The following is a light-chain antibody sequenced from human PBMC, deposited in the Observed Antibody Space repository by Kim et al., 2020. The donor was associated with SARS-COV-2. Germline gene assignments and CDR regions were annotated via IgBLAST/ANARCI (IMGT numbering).Light chain of an antibody. J-gene: IGKJ1*01. CDR1: QSISSNY. V-gene: IGKV3-20*01. CDR2: GAS. Sequence: LSPGERATLSCRASQSISSNYLAWYQQRPGQAPRLLIYGASSRATGVPDRFSGSGSGTDFTLTINRLEPEDCAVYFCQQYGSSPGPFGLGTRVEI. CDR3: QQYGSSPGP.